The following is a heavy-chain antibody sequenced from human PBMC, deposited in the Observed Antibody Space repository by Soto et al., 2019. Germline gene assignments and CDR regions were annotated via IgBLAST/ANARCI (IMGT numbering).Heavy chain of an antibody. Sequence: QVQLQESGPGLVKPSQTLSLTCTVSGGSISSGGYYWNWIRQHPGKGLEWIGYIYYSGSTYYNPSINSRVSMSVDTSKNQCSLKLLSVTAADTAVYYCARSVFPWGQGTLVTVSS. CDR2: IYYSGST. CDR3: ARSVFP. CDR1: GGSISSGGYY. V-gene: IGHV4-31*03. J-gene: IGHJ5*02.